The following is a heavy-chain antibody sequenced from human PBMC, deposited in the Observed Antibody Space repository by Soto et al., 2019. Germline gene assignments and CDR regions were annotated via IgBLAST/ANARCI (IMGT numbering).Heavy chain of an antibody. CDR3: ARPITMIGRNGMDV. J-gene: IGHJ6*02. CDR2: INSDGSSI. D-gene: IGHD3-22*01. Sequence: GGSLRLSCAASGFTFSGYWMHWVRQAPGKGLVRVSRINSDGSSISYADSVKGRFTISRDNAKNTLHLQMNSLRAEDTAVYYCARPITMIGRNGMDVWGQGTTVTVSS. CDR1: GFTFSGYW. V-gene: IGHV3-74*01.